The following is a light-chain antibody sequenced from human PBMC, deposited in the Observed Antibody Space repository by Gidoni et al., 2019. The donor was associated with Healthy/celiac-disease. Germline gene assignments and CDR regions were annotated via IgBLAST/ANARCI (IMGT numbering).Light chain of an antibody. CDR1: QSVSSSY. Sequence: EIVLTQSPGTLSLSPGERATLSCRASQSVSSSYLAWYQQKPGQAPRLLIYGASSRATGIPDRCSGSGSGTDFTLTISRLEPEDFAVYYCQQYGSSPRYTFGQXTKLEIK. CDR2: GAS. V-gene: IGKV3-20*01. J-gene: IGKJ2*01. CDR3: QQYGSSPRYT.